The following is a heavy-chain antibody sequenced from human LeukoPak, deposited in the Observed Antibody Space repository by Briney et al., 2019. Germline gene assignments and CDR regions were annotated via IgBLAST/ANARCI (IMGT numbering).Heavy chain of an antibody. D-gene: IGHD6-13*01. CDR3: AKDMQQLVPCGFDY. CDR2: ISGSGGST. Sequence: GGSLRLSCAASGFTFSTYAMSWVRQAPGKGLEWVSAISGSGGSTYYADSVKGRFTISRDNSKNTLYLQMNSLRAEDTAVCYCAKDMQQLVPCGFDYWGQGTLVTVSS. V-gene: IGHV3-23*01. CDR1: GFTFSTYA. J-gene: IGHJ4*02.